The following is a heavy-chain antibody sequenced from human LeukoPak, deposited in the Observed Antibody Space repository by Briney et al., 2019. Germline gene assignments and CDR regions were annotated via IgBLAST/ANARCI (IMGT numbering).Heavy chain of an antibody. D-gene: IGHD3-10*01. CDR3: AREGTLVRGVMNHFDY. CDR1: GDSVSSNNAA. V-gene: IGHV6-1*01. CDR2: TFYRSQWYN. J-gene: IGHJ4*02. Sequence: SQTLSLTCAISGDSVSSNNAAWNWIRQSPSRGLEWLGRTFYRSQWYNDYPVSMRSRITINPDTSKNQFSLQLNSVTPEDTAVYYCAREGTLVRGVMNHFDYWGQGTLVTVPS.